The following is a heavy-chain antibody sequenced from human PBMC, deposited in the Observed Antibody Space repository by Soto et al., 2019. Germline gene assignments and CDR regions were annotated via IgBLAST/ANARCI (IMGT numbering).Heavy chain of an antibody. CDR2: IYYSGST. CDR3: ARVRITMIVVACDAFDI. V-gene: IGHV4-61*01. CDR1: GGSVSSGSYY. J-gene: IGHJ3*02. D-gene: IGHD3-22*01. Sequence: SETLSLTCTVSGGSVSSGSYYWSWIRQPPGKGLEWIGYIYYSGSTNYNPSLKSRVTISVDTSKNQFSLKLSSVTAADTAVYYCARVRITMIVVACDAFDIWGQGTMVTVSS.